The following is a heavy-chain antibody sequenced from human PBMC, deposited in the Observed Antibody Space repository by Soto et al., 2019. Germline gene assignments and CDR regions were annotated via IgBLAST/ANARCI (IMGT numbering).Heavy chain of an antibody. V-gene: IGHV1-3*01. Sequence: ASVKVSCKATGYTFSAYTMDWVRQAPGQSLEWMGWINAGSGNTKYSQNFQGRVSITRDTSASTVYMELTGLTSEDTAVYYCARDTETLGPRANDALDIWGQGTMVTVSS. CDR2: INAGSGNT. CDR3: ARDTETLGPRANDALDI. J-gene: IGHJ3*02. CDR1: GYTFSAYT. D-gene: IGHD3-3*02.